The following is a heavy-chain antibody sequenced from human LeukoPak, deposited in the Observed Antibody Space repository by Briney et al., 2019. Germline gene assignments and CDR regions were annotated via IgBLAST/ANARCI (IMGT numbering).Heavy chain of an antibody. CDR2: ISAYNGNT. V-gene: IGHV1-18*01. CDR1: GYTFTSYG. CDR3: ARAHYDILTGYSANDAFDI. J-gene: IGHJ3*02. Sequence: ASVKVSCKASGYTFTSYGITWVRQAPGQGLEWMGWISAYNGNTNYAQKLQGRVTMTTDTSTSTAYMELRSLRSDDTAVYYCARAHYDILTGYSANDAFDIWGQGTMVTVSS. D-gene: IGHD3-9*01.